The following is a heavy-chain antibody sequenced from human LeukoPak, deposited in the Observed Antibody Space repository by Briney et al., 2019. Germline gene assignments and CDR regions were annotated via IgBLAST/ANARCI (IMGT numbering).Heavy chain of an antibody. CDR1: GYTFTGYY. CDR3: ESDSSIVGAMGIDY. Sequence: GASVKVSCKASGYTFTGYYMHWVRQSPGQGREWMGWINPNSGGTNYAQKFQGRVTMTRNTSISTAYMELSRLRSDDTAVYSCESDSSIVGAMGIDYWGQGTLVPVSS. D-gene: IGHD1-26*01. CDR2: INPNSGGT. V-gene: IGHV1-2*02. J-gene: IGHJ4*02.